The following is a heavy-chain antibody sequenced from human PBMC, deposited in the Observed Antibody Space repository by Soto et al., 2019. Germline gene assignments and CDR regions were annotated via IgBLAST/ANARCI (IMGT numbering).Heavy chain of an antibody. J-gene: IGHJ5*02. CDR1: GGTFSSYA. CDR3: ASSTLSGSCSGRFDR. D-gene: IGHD1-26*01. V-gene: IGHV1-69*01. CDR2: IIPIFGTA. Sequence: QVQLVQSGAEVKKPGSSVKVSCKASGGTFSSYAISWVRQAPGQGLEWMGGIIPIFGTANYAQKFQGRVTITADESTSTAYMGLSSPRSEDTAVYYCASSTLSGSCSGRFDRWGKGTLVTVSS.